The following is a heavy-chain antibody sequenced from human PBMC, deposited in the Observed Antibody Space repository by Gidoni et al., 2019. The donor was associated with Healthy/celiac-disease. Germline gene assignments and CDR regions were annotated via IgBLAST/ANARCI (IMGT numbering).Heavy chain of an antibody. D-gene: IGHD3-3*01. Sequence: QVQLVQSGAEVKKPGASVKVSCKASGYTFTSYYMPWVRQAPGQGLEWMGIINPSGGSTSYAQKFQGRVTMTRDTSTSTVYMELSSLRSEDTAVYYCAVDLEWTSPHDYWGQGTLVTVSS. J-gene: IGHJ4*02. V-gene: IGHV1-46*01. CDR3: AVDLEWTSPHDY. CDR1: GYTFTSYY. CDR2: INPSGGST.